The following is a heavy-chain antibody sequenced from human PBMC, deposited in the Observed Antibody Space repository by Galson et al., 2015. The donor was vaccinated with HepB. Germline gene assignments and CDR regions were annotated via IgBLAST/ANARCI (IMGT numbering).Heavy chain of an antibody. V-gene: IGHV3-11*06. CDR3: VRENYANPDY. J-gene: IGHJ4*02. Sequence: SLRLSCAASGFTFRDWFMSWIRQAPGKGLEWVSYISGNSVYTKYADSVKGRFTISRDNVGNSLYLQMNSLRAEDTAIYYCVRENYANPDYWGQGALVPVSS. CDR2: ISGNSVYT. D-gene: IGHD3-16*01. CDR1: GFTFRDWF.